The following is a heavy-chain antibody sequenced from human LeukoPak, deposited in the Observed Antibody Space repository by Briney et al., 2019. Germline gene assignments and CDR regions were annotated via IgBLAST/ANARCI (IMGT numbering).Heavy chain of an antibody. CDR2: INPSGVST. V-gene: IGHV1-46*01. CDR3: ARGLGIGWFDP. Sequence: ASVKVSCKASGYTFTIYYMHWVRQAPGQGLEWMGIINPSGVSTIYAQIFQGRVTMTRDTSTSTVYMALSSLRSEDTAVYYCARGLGIGWFDPWGQGTLVTVSS. J-gene: IGHJ5*02. CDR1: GYTFTIYY. D-gene: IGHD7-27*01.